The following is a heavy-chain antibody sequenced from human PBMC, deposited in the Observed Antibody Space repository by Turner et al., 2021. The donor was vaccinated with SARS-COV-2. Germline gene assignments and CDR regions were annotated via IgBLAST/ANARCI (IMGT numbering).Heavy chain of an antibody. CDR1: GYTFTSYD. V-gene: IGHV1-8*01. CDR3: ARAAQLTVWFDP. D-gene: IGHD3-9*01. Sequence: QVQLVQSGAEVKKPGASVKVSCKASGYTFTSYDINWVRQAIGQGLEWMGWMNPSSGNTGYAQQFQGRVTMTRNTSISTAYMELSSLGSEDTAVYYCARAAQLTVWFDPWGQGALVTVSS. J-gene: IGHJ5*02. CDR2: MNPSSGNT.